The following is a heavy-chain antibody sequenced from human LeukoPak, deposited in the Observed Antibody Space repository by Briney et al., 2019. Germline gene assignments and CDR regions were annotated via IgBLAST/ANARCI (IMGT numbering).Heavy chain of an antibody. J-gene: IGHJ4*02. CDR1: GGSISSGGYS. D-gene: IGHD2-21*02. Sequence: SETLSLTCAVSGGSISSGGYSWSWIRQPPGKGLEWIGYIYHSGSTYYNPSLKSRVTISVDRSKNQFSLKLSSVTAADTAVYYCARGGSVGSICGGDCYPEYWGQGTLVTVSS. V-gene: IGHV4-30-2*01. CDR3: ARGGSVGSICGGDCYPEY. CDR2: IYHSGST.